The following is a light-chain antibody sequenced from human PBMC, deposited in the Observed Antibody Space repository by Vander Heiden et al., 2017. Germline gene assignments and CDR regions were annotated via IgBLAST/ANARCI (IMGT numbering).Light chain of an antibody. CDR1: SSNIGSNY. CDR2: RNN. J-gene: IGLJ3*02. V-gene: IGLV1-47*01. Sequence: QSVLTQPPSASVTPGQRVTIPCSGRSSNIGSNYVYWYQQPPGTAPKLLIYRNNQRPSGVPDRFSGSKSGTSASLAISGLRSEDEADYYCAAWDDSLSGPVFGGGTKLTVL. CDR3: AAWDDSLSGPV.